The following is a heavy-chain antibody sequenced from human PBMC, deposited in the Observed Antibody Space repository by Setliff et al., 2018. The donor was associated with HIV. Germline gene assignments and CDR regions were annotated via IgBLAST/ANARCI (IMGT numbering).Heavy chain of an antibody. CDR1: GYSFTSYY. CDR2: INPSGVSA. J-gene: IGHJ4*02. D-gene: IGHD5-12*01. Sequence: ASVKVSCKASGYSFTSYYIHWVRQAPGQGLEWMGVINPSGVSADYAQRLQDRITMTSDTSTSTVFLDLSSLTSDDTAVYFCARGRWLQSFDYWGQGTLVTVSS. V-gene: IGHV1-46*01. CDR3: ARGRWLQSFDY.